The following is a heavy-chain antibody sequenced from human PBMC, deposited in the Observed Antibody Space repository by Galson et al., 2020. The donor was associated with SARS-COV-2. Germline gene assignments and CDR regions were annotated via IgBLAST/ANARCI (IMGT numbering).Heavy chain of an antibody. CDR3: AKDARGYCSGGSCYPYYCDY. D-gene: IGHD2-15*01. V-gene: IGHV3-30*02. CDR2: IRYDGSNK. Sequence: GGSLSLSCAASGFTFSSYGMHWVRQAPGKGLEWVAFIRYDGSNKYYADSVKGRFTISRDNSKNTLYLQMNSPRAEDTAVYYCAKDARGYCSGGSCYPYYCDYWGQGTLVTVSS. CDR1: GFTFSSYG. J-gene: IGHJ4*02.